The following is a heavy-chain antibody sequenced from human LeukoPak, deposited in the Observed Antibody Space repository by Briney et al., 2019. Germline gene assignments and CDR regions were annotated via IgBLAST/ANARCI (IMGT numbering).Heavy chain of an antibody. CDR1: GGSISSSSYY. CDR2: IYYSGST. D-gene: IGHD2-15*01. Sequence: SETLSLTCTVSGGSISSSSYYWGWIRQPPGKGLEWIGSIYYSGSTYYNPSLKSRVTISVDTSKNQFSQKLSSVTAAGTAVYYCARDPGGSSTFDYWGQGTLVTVSS. CDR3: ARDPGGSSTFDY. J-gene: IGHJ4*02. V-gene: IGHV4-39*07.